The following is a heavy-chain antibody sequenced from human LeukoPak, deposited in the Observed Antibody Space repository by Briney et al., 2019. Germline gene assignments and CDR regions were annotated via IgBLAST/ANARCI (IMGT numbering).Heavy chain of an antibody. Sequence: PSETLSLTCTVSGGSISSYYWSWIRQPPGKGLEWIGYIYYSGSTNYNPSLKSRVTISVDTSKNQFSLKLSSVTAADTAVYYCARGVIELDIVVVPAAEDGYYYYMDVWGKGTTVTVSS. J-gene: IGHJ6*03. CDR1: GGSISSYY. D-gene: IGHD2-2*03. CDR2: IYYSGST. V-gene: IGHV4-59*01. CDR3: ARGVIELDIVVVPAAEDGYYYYMDV.